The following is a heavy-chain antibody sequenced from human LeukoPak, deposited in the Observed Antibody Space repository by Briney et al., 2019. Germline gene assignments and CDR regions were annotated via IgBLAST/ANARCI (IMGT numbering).Heavy chain of an antibody. CDR2: ITDIGGST. J-gene: IGHJ4*02. V-gene: IGHV3-23*01. D-gene: IGHD3-22*01. Sequence: PGGSLTLSCAPSGFTFSIYAMSWVRHAPGEGLECVSAITDIGGSTYYSDSVKGRFTISRDNSKNTLYLQMNTLRAEDTAIYYCAKGSSGSRPYYFDYWGQGTLVTVSS. CDR3: AKGSSGSRPYYFDY. CDR1: GFTFSIYA.